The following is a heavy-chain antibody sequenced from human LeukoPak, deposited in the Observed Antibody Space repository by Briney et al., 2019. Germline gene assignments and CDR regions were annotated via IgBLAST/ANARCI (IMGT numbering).Heavy chain of an antibody. CDR1: GFTFSSYG. CDR3: ARDQGVSFDFWSGYSADY. V-gene: IGHV1-18*01. Sequence: GGSLRLSCAASGFTFSSYGMHWVRQAPGQGLEWMGWISAYNGNTNYAQKLQGRVTMTTDTSTSTAYMELRSLRSDDTAVYCCARDQGVSFDFWSGYSADYWGQGTLVTVSS. CDR2: ISAYNGNT. J-gene: IGHJ4*02. D-gene: IGHD3-3*01.